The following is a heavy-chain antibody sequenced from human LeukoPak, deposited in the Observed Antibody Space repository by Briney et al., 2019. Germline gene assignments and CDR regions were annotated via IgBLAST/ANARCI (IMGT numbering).Heavy chain of an antibody. D-gene: IGHD6-19*01. Sequence: PGRSLRLSCAASGFTFSSYGMHWVRQAPGKGLEWVSYISSSGSTIYYADSVRGRITISRDNAKNSLYLQMNSLRAEDTAVYYCARSSGWYDYWGQGTLVTVSS. CDR1: GFTFSSYG. CDR3: ARSSGWYDY. CDR2: ISSSGSTI. J-gene: IGHJ4*02. V-gene: IGHV3-48*04.